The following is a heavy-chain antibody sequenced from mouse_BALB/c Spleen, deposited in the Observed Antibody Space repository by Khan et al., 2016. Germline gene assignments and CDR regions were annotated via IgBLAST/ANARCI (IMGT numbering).Heavy chain of an antibody. CDR3: ARTARIRY. J-gene: IGHJ2*01. V-gene: IGHV3-1*02. Sequence: EVQLQESGPGLVKPSQSLSLTCTVTGYSITSGYGWYWIRQFPGNKLEWMGYISYSGSTNYNPSLKSRISITRDTSTNQSFMQLNTVTTEDTATYYCARTARIRYWGQGTTLTVSS. CDR1: GYSITSGYG. D-gene: IGHD1-2*01. CDR2: ISYSGST.